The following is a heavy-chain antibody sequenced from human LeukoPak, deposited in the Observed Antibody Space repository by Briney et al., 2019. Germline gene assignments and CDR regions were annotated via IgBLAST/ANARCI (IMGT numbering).Heavy chain of an antibody. Sequence: SETLSLTCVVYGESFSGYSWSWIRQPPGKGLGWIGEINQRRNTNYDPSLKSRVTISIDTSKNQFSLKLSSVTAADTAVYYCARHGWHAWYFDLWGRGTLVTVSS. D-gene: IGHD6-19*01. CDR2: INQRRNT. J-gene: IGHJ2*01. CDR1: GESFSGYS. V-gene: IGHV4-34*01. CDR3: ARHGWHAWYFDL.